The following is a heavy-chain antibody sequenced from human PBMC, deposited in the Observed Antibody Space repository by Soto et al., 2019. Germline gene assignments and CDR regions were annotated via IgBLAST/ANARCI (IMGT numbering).Heavy chain of an antibody. J-gene: IGHJ3*02. V-gene: IGHV5-51*01. CDR2: IFPGDSDT. D-gene: IGHD6-13*01. CDR3: AAGYTTGLDAFDI. CDR1: GYNFANYW. Sequence: GESLKISCKGSGYNFANYWIGWVRQMPGKGLEWMGMIFPGDSDTKNSPSLQGQITMSVDKSDSSAYLQWRSLKASDTAMYYCAAGYTTGLDAFDIWGQGTMVTVSS.